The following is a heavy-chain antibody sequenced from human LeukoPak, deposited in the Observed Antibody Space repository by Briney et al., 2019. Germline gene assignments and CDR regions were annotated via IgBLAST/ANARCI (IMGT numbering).Heavy chain of an antibody. CDR1: GGSFSGYY. D-gene: IGHD3-9*01. CDR2: INHSGST. V-gene: IGHV4-34*01. J-gene: IGHJ5*02. CDR3: ARHPVDYDILTGDL. Sequence: SETLSLTCAVYGGSFSGYYWSWIRQPPGKGLEWIGEINHSGSTNYNPSLKSRVTISVDTPKNQFSLKLSSVTAADTAVYYCARHPVDYDILTGDLWGQGTLVTVSS.